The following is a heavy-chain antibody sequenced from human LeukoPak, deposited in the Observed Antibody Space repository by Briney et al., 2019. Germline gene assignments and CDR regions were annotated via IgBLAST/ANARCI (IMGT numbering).Heavy chain of an antibody. D-gene: IGHD6-19*01. Sequence: PGGSLRLSCAASGFTFSSYWMSWVRQAPGKGLEWVANIKQDGSEKYYVDSVKGRFTISRDNAKNSLYLQMNSLRAEDTAVYYCARVYYSSGFLRYYYMDVWGKGTTVTVSS. CDR3: ARVYYSSGFLRYYYMDV. J-gene: IGHJ6*03. CDR1: GFTFSSYW. V-gene: IGHV3-7*01. CDR2: IKQDGSEK.